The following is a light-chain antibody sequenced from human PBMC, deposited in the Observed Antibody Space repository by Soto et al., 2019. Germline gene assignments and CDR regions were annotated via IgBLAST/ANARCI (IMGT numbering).Light chain of an antibody. V-gene: IGLV2-8*01. CDR2: EVS. CDR3: SSYTGSNNSDVV. CDR1: SSDVGGYNY. J-gene: IGLJ2*01. Sequence: QSVLTQPPSASGSPGQSVTISCTGTSSDVGGYNYVSWYQQHPGKAPKLMIYEVSKRPSGVPDRFSGSKSGNTASLTVSGLQAEDEADYYCSSYTGSNNSDVVFGGGTKLTFL.